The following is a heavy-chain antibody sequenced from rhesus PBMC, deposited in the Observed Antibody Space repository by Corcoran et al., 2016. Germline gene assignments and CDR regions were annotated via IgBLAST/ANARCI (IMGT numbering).Heavy chain of an antibody. Sequence: QVQLQESGPGLVKPSETLSLTCAVSGGSFSSYCWSWIRQPPGKGLEWIGEINGNSGSTNYNPSLKSRVTISKDASKNRFSLKLSAVTAADTAVYYCARTYYNIWTGYLGYWGQGVLVTVSS. J-gene: IGHJ4*01. CDR1: GGSFSSYC. CDR3: ARTYYNIWTGYLGY. CDR2: INGNSGST. D-gene: IGHD3-3*01. V-gene: IGHV4-80*01.